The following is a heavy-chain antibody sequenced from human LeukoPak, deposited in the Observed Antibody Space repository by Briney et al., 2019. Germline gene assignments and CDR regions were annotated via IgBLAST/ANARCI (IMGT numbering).Heavy chain of an antibody. D-gene: IGHD3-16*01. Sequence: PGGSQRLSCAVSGFTFSNYWMNWVRQAPGKGLEWVANIKEDGSQKYYVESVKGRFTVSRDNAKNSVYLQMSSLRDEDTAVYYCARGLNTSPGVDYWGQGTLVTVSS. CDR3: ARGLNTSPGVDY. CDR1: GFTFSNYW. J-gene: IGHJ4*02. CDR2: IKEDGSQK. V-gene: IGHV3-7*01.